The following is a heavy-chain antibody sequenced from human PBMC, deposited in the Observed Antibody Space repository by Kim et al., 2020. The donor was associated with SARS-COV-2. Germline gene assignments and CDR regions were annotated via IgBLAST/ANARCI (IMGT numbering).Heavy chain of an antibody. J-gene: IGHJ4*02. V-gene: IGHV3-21*01. Sequence: YYAASLTGRLPIYRDNAKNSLYRQMNSLRAEDTAVYYCAREGSGSYPVDYWGQGTLVTVSS. D-gene: IGHD1-26*01. CDR3: AREGSGSYPVDY.